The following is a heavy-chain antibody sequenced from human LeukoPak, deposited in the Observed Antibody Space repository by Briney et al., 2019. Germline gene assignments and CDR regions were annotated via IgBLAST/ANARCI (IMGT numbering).Heavy chain of an antibody. J-gene: IGHJ4*02. D-gene: IGHD6-19*01. Sequence: GGSLRLSCAASGFTSSSYWMSWVRQAPGKGLEWVSLISGDGGSTYYADSVKGRFTISRDNSKNSLYLQMNSLRTEDTALYYCAKDSAVAGPYYFGYWGQGTLVTVSS. CDR1: GFTSSSYW. CDR3: AKDSAVAGPYYFGY. CDR2: ISGDGGST. V-gene: IGHV3-43*02.